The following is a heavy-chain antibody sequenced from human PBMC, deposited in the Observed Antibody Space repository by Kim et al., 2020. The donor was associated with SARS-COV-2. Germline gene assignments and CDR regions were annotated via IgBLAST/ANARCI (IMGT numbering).Heavy chain of an antibody. CDR3: IRDNLTVADFDS. CDR2: ISVDGSRG. D-gene: IGHD4-17*01. CDR1: GFNLGAYE. J-gene: IGHJ4*02. V-gene: IGHV3-48*03. Sequence: GGSLRLSCATSGFNLGAYEMNWVRQAPGKGLEWVAYISVDGSRGEYADSVEGRFSIFKDNAQKSLILQMNSLRAEDTALYYCIRDNLTVADFDSWGQGTL.